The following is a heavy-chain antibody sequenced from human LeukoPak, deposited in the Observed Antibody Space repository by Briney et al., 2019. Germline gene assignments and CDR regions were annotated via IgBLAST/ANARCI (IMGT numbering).Heavy chain of an antibody. Sequence: GRSLRLSCAASGFTFSSYGMLWVRQAPGKGLEWVAVISYDGSSKYYEDSVKGRFTISRDISKNTLYLQMNSLRAEDTAVYYCAKELFRSMFATLGDSWGQGTLVTVSS. CDR3: AKELFRSMFATLGDS. J-gene: IGHJ5*01. CDR2: ISYDGSSK. D-gene: IGHD3-10*02. V-gene: IGHV3-30*18. CDR1: GFTFSSYG.